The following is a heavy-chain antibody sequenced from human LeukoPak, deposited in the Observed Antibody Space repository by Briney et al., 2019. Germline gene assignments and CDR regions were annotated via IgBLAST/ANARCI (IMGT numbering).Heavy chain of an antibody. CDR1: GDSVSSNSAA. CDR2: AYYRSKWYN. D-gene: IGHD2/OR15-2a*01. CDR3: ARFYANYIDAFDI. J-gene: IGHJ3*02. V-gene: IGHV6-1*01. Sequence: SQTLSLTCAISGDSVSSNSAAWNWLRQSPSRGPEWLGRAYYRSKWYNDYAVSVKSRITITPDTSKNQSSLQLNSVTPEDTAVYYCARFYANYIDAFDIWGQGTMVTVSS.